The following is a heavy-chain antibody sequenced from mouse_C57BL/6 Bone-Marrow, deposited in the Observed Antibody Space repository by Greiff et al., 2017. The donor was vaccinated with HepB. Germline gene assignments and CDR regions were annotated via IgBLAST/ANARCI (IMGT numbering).Heavy chain of an antibody. CDR2: IYPGNSDT. V-gene: IGHV1-54*01. CDR3: ARSKFAY. J-gene: IGHJ3*01. CDR1: GYAFTNYL. Sequence: VQLQQSGAELVRPGTSVKVSCKASGYAFTNYLIEWVKQRPGQGLEWIGAIYPGNSDTSYNQKFKGKAKLTADKSSSTAYMQLSSLTSEDSAVYFCARSKFAYWGQGTLVTVSA.